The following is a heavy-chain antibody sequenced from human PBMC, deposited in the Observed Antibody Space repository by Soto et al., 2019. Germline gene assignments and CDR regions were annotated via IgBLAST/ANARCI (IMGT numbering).Heavy chain of an antibody. CDR3: ARDMVRGEPADY. Sequence: QVQLVESGGGVVQPGRSLRLSCAASGFTFSSYAMHWVRQAPGKGLEWVAVISYDGSNKYYADSVKGRFTISRDNSKNTLYLQMNSLRAEDTAVYYCARDMVRGEPADYWGQGTLVTVSS. CDR2: ISYDGSNK. CDR1: GFTFSSYA. D-gene: IGHD3-10*01. J-gene: IGHJ4*02. V-gene: IGHV3-30-3*01.